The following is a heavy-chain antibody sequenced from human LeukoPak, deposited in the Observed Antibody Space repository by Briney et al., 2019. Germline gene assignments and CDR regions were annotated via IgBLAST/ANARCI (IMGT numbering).Heavy chain of an antibody. D-gene: IGHD3-3*01. Sequence: SETLSLTCTVSGGSINYYYWMWIRQPPGKGLEWIGYIYYSGGTHYNPSLKSRVTMLVDTSKNQFSLKLTAVTAADTAVYYCARVRSTYYDFWSGYDYWGQGTLVTVSS. CDR2: IYYSGGT. CDR1: GGSINYYY. J-gene: IGHJ4*02. CDR3: ARVRSTYYDFWSGYDY. V-gene: IGHV4-59*01.